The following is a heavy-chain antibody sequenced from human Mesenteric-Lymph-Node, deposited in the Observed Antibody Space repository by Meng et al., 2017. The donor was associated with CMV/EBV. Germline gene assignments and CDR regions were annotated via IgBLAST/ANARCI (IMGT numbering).Heavy chain of an antibody. D-gene: IGHD3-3*01. CDR3: TRKYYDLLSGYYRDAFDI. J-gene: IGHJ3*02. Sequence: GGSLRLSCAAAGFAFSSHEMYWVRQAPGKGLEWPSFISGSGGTIFYADSVKGRFTISRDNVKNSLYLQINSLTADDTAVYYCTRKYYDLLSGYYRDAFDIWGQGTMVTVSS. CDR1: GFAFSSHE. V-gene: IGHV3-48*03. CDR2: ISGSGGTI.